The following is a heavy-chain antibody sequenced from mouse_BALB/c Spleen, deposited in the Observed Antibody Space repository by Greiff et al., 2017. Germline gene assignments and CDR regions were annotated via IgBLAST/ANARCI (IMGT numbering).Heavy chain of an antibody. J-gene: IGHJ3*01. CDR2: ISYSGST. CDR3: AEGIAY. V-gene: IGHV3-2*02. Sequence: ESGPGLVKPSQSLSLTCTVTGYSITSDYAWNWIRQFPGNKLEWMGYISYSGSTSYNPSLKSRISITRDTSKNQFFLQLNSVTTEDTATYYCAEGIAYWGQGTLVTVSA. CDR1: GYSITSDYA.